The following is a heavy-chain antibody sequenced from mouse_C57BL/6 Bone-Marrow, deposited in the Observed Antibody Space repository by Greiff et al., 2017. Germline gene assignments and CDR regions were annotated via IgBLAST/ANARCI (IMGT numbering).Heavy chain of an antibody. J-gene: IGHJ3*01. CDR3: ARWFTSY. V-gene: IGHV1-82*01. D-gene: IGHD2-2*01. CDR1: GYAFSSSW. CDR2: IYPGDGDT. Sequence: QVQLKQSGPELVKPGASVKISCKASGYAFSSSWMNWVKQRPGKGLEWIGRIYPGDGDTNYNGKFKGKATLTADKSSSTAYMQLSSLTSEDSAVYFCARWFTSYWGQGTLVTVSA.